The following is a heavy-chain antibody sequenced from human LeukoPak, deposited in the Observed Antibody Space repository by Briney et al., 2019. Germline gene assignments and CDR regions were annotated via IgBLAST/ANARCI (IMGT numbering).Heavy chain of an antibody. J-gene: IGHJ2*01. Sequence: SETLSLTCTVSGGSISSYYWSWIRQPPGKGLEWIGYIYYSGSTNYNPSLKSRVTISVDTSKNQFSLKLSSVTAADTAVYYCARLSRAGSSWYSYWYFDLWGRGTLVTVSS. V-gene: IGHV4-59*08. D-gene: IGHD6-13*01. CDR3: ARLSRAGSSWYSYWYFDL. CDR1: GGSISSYY. CDR2: IYYSGST.